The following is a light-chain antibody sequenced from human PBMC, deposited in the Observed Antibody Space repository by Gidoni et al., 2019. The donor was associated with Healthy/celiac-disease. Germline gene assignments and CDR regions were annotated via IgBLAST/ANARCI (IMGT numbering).Light chain of an antibody. Sequence: SYELPQPLSVSVALGQTARITCGGNNIGSKNVHWYQQQPGQAPVLVIYRDSNRPSGIPERFSGSNSGNTATLTSSRAQAGDEADYYCQVWDSSVFVVFGGGTKLTVL. CDR1: NIGSKN. J-gene: IGLJ2*01. V-gene: IGLV3-9*01. CDR3: QVWDSSVFVV. CDR2: RDS.